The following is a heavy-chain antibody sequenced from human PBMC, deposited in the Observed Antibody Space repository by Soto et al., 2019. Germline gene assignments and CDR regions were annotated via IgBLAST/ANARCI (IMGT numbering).Heavy chain of an antibody. CDR1: GGTFSSYT. CDR2: IIPILGIA. Sequence: SVKVSCKASGGTFSSYTISWVRQAPGQGLEWMGRIIPILGIANYAQKFQGRDTMTGDTSTSTVYMELSSLRSEDTAVYYCSKPPFITIFGFFTRGMGMDVWGQGTTVNVAS. CDR3: SKPPFITIFGFFTRGMGMDV. D-gene: IGHD3-3*01. V-gene: IGHV1-69*02. J-gene: IGHJ6*02.